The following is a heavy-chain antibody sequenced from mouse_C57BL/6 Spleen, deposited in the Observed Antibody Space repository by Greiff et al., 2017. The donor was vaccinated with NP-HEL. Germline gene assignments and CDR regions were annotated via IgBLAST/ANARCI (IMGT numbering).Heavy chain of an antibody. CDR3: ARDRDYGNYLMMDY. Sequence: EVKLMESGPGLVKPSQSLSLTCSVTGYSITSGYYWNWIRQFPGNKLEWMGYISYDGSNNYNPSLKNRISITRDTSKNQFFLKLNSVTTEDTATYYCARDRDYGNYLMMDYWGQGTSVTVSS. V-gene: IGHV3-6*01. CDR2: ISYDGSN. CDR1: GYSITSGYY. J-gene: IGHJ4*01. D-gene: IGHD2-1*01.